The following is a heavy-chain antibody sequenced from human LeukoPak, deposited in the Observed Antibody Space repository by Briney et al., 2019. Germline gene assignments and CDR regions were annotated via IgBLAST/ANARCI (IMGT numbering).Heavy chain of an antibody. Sequence: GGSLRLSCAASGFTFSSYAMSWVRQAPGKGLEWVSAISGSGGSTYYADSVKGRFTISRDNSKNTLYLQMNSLRAEDTAVYYCAKNRVRATVATIFPAQYYFDYWGQGTLVTVSS. CDR1: GFTFSSYA. J-gene: IGHJ4*02. CDR2: ISGSGGST. CDR3: AKNRVRATVATIFPAQYYFDY. D-gene: IGHD5-24*01. V-gene: IGHV3-23*01.